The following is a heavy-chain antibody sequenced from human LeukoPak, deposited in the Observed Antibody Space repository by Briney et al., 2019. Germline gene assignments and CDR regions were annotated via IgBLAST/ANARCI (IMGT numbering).Heavy chain of an antibody. CDR2: ISHSGST. V-gene: IGHV4-38-2*02. D-gene: IGHD2-2*01. Sequence: SETLSLTCAVSGYSISSGYNWGWIRPPPGKGLEWIGSISHSGSTFYNPSLMSRVTISIDKSRNQLSLKLGSVTAADTAVYYCARDRPPPAYYYYMDVWGKGTTVSVS. CDR3: ARDRPPPAYYYYMDV. J-gene: IGHJ6*03. CDR1: GYSISSGYN.